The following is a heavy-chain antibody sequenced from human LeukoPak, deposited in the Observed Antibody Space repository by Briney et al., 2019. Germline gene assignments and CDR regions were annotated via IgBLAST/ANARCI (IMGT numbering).Heavy chain of an antibody. CDR1: GFTFSSYS. Sequence: GGSLRLSCAASGFTFSSYSMNWVRQAPGKGLEWVSSISSSSSYIYYADSVKGRFTISRDNAKNSLYLQINSLRAEDTAVYYCARGGAGLLWFGDHGNFDYWGQGTLVTVSS. D-gene: IGHD3-10*01. J-gene: IGHJ4*02. CDR3: ARGGAGLLWFGDHGNFDY. CDR2: ISSSSSYI. V-gene: IGHV3-21*01.